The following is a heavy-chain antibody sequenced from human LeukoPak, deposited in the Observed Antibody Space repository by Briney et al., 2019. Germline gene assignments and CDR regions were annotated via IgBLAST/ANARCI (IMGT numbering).Heavy chain of an antibody. CDR3: ARSGSYPPNYYYMDV. Sequence: ASVKVFCKASGGTFTGYYMHWVRQAPGQGLEWMGWINPNSGGTNYAQKFQGRVTMTRDTSISTAYMELSRLRSDDTAVYYCARSGSYPPNYYYMDVWGKGTTVTISS. CDR1: GGTFTGYY. V-gene: IGHV1-2*02. CDR2: INPNSGGT. D-gene: IGHD1-26*01. J-gene: IGHJ6*03.